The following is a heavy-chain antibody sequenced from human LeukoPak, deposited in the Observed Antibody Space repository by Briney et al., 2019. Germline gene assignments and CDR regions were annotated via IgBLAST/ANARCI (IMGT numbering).Heavy chain of an antibody. J-gene: IGHJ4*02. CDR2: IWYDGSNK. D-gene: IGHD2-2*01. V-gene: IGHV3-33*01. CDR1: EFTFSSYG. Sequence: PGGSLRLSCAASEFTFSSYGMHWVRQAPGKGLEWVAVIWYDGSNKYYADSVKGRFTISRDNSKNTLYLQMNSLRAEDTAVYYCARGTVRYCSSTSCQEGYFDYWGQGTLVTVSS. CDR3: ARGTVRYCSSTSCQEGYFDY.